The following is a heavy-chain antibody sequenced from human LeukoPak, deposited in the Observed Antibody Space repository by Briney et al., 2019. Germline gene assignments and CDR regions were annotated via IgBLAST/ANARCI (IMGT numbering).Heavy chain of an antibody. CDR3: ARAAVDILTGYYNSYGMDV. V-gene: IGHV3-30*04. J-gene: IGHJ6*01. CDR1: GFTFSSYA. CDR2: ISYDGRNK. Sequence: GGSLRLSCAASGFTFSSYAMHWVRQAPGKGLEWVAVISYDGRNKYHADSVKGRFNISSDNSKNTLYLQMNSLRAEDTAAHYCARAAVDILTGYYNSYGMDVWGQGTTVTVSS. D-gene: IGHD3-9*01.